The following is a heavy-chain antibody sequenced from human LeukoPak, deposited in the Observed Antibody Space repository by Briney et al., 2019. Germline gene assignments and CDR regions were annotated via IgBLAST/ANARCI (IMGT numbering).Heavy chain of an antibody. CDR3: ARDNGYYYDSSGYYRFDY. CDR1: GYTFIGYY. D-gene: IGHD3-22*01. J-gene: IGHJ4*02. CDR2: IDPNTGGT. Sequence: ASVKVSCKASGYTFIGYYMYWVRQAPGQGLEWMGWIDPNTGGTNYAQKFQGRVTMTRDTSISTAYMELSRLRSDDTAVYYCARDNGYYYDSSGYYRFDYWGRGTLVTVSS. V-gene: IGHV1-2*02.